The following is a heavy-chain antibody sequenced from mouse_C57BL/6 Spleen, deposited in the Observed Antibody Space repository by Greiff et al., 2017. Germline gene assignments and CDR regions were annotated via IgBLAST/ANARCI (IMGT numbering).Heavy chain of an antibody. D-gene: IGHD1-1*01. V-gene: IGHV1-59*01. Sequence: QVQLQQPGAELVRPGTSVKLSCKASGYTFTSYWMHWVKQRPGQGLEWIGVIDPSDSYTTYNQKFKGKATLTVDTSSSTAYMQLSSLTSEDSAVYYCARSGYYGSYAMDYWGQGTSVTVSS. CDR1: GYTFTSYW. CDR2: IDPSDSYT. J-gene: IGHJ4*01. CDR3: ARSGYYGSYAMDY.